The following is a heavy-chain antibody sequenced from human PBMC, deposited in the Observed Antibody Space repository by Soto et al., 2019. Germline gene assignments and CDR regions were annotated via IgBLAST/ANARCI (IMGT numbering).Heavy chain of an antibody. CDR1: GYTFTGYY. J-gene: IGHJ6*02. Sequence: ASVKVSCKASGYTFTGYYMHWVRQAPGQGLEWMGWINPNSGGTNYAQKFQGWVTMTRDTSISTAYMELSRLRSDDTAVYYCAKDRNSNLGYCSGGSCYSAYGMDVWGQGTSVTVSS. V-gene: IGHV1-2*04. CDR2: INPNSGGT. CDR3: AKDRNSNLGYCSGGSCYSAYGMDV. D-gene: IGHD2-15*01.